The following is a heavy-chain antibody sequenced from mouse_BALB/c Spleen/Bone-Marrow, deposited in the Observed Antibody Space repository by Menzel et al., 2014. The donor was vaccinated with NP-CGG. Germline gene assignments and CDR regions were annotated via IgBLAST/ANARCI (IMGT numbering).Heavy chain of an antibody. J-gene: IGHJ2*01. CDR1: GYSFTGYF. V-gene: IGHV1-37*01. Sequence: VQLQQSGPELVKPGASVKISCKASGYSFTGYFMNWVKQSHGKSLEWIGRINPYNGDTFNNQKFKGKATLTVDKSSSTAHMELLSLTSEDSAVYYCGVPYYCGISDFDYWGQGTTLTVSS. CDR2: INPYNGDT. D-gene: IGHD1-1*01. CDR3: GVPYYCGISDFDY.